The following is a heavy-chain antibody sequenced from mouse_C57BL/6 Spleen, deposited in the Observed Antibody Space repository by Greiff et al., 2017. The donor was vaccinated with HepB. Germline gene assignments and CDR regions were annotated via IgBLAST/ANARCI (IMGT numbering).Heavy chain of an antibody. J-gene: IGHJ1*03. Sequence: EVMLVESEGGLVQPGSSMKLSCTASGFTFSDYYMAWVRQVPEKGLEWVANINYDGSSTYYLDSLKSRFIISRDNAKNILYLQMSSLKSEDTATYYCARGRDSYWYFDVWGTGTTVTVSS. CDR3: ARGRDSYWYFDV. CDR1: GFTFSDYY. CDR2: INYDGSST. D-gene: IGHD3-3*01. V-gene: IGHV5-16*01.